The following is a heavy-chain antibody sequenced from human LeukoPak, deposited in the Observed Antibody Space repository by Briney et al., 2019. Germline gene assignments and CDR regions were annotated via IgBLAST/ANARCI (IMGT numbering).Heavy chain of an antibody. CDR2: INHSGST. Sequence: SETLSLTCAVYGGSFSGYYWSWIRQPPGKGLEWIGEINHSGSTNYNPSLKSRVTISVDTSKNQFSLKLSSVTAADTAVYYCARGHRGSSKLDYWGPGTLVTVSS. CDR1: GGSFSGYY. J-gene: IGHJ4*02. CDR3: ARGHRGSSKLDY. V-gene: IGHV4-34*01. D-gene: IGHD1-26*01.